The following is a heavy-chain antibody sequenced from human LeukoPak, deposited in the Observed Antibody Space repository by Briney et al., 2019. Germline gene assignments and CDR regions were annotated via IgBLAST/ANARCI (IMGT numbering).Heavy chain of an antibody. D-gene: IGHD1-26*01. CDR1: GFTFDDYA. CDR2: ISWNSGSI. J-gene: IGHJ4*02. V-gene: IGHV3-9*01. CDR3: AKVTGEGAFDY. Sequence: GRSLRLSCAASGFTFDDYAMHWVRQAPGKGLEWVSGISWNSGSIGYADSVKGRFTISRDNAKNSLYLQMNSLRAEDTALYYCAKVTGEGAFDYWGQGTLVTVSS.